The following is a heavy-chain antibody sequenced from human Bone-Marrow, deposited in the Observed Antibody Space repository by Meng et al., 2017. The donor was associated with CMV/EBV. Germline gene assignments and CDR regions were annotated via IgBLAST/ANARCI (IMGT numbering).Heavy chain of an antibody. D-gene: IGHD6-13*01. CDR3: ARVVAAAARPQNWFDP. CDR2: ISSSGSTI. CDR1: GGSFSGYY. Sequence: LSLTCAVYGGSFSGYYMSWIRQAPGKGLEWVSYISSSGSTIYYADSVKGRFTISRDNAKNSLYLQMNSLRAEDTAVYYCARVVAAAARPQNWFDPWGQGTLVTVSS. J-gene: IGHJ5*02. V-gene: IGHV3-11*01.